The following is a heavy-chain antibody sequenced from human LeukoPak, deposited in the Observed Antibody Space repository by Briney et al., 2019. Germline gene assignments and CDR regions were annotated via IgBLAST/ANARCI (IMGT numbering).Heavy chain of an antibody. V-gene: IGHV1-69*01. J-gene: IGHJ6*02. CDR2: IIPIFGTA. D-gene: IGHD3-3*01. Sequence: GASVKVSCKGSGGTFSSYAISWVRQAPGQGLEWMGGIIPIFGTANYAQTFQGRFTITADESASRAYMGLSSLRSEDTAVYYCTRCPYTLFAVASLNADRYYPYGLHDWGQGTPVT. CDR1: GGTFSSYA. CDR3: TRCPYTLFAVASLNADRYYPYGLHD.